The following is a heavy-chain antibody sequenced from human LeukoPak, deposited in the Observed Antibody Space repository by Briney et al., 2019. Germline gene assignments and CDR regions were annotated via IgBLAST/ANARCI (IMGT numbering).Heavy chain of an antibody. V-gene: IGHV1-69*01. CDR2: IIPIFGTA. D-gene: IGHD3-10*01. Sequence: RASVKVSCKASGGTFSSYAISWVRQAPGQGLEWMGGIIPIFGTANYAQKFQGRVTITADESTSTAYMELSSLRPEDTAVYYCANNRDWFDPWGQGTLVTVSS. CDR3: ANNRDWFDP. CDR1: GGTFSSYA. J-gene: IGHJ5*02.